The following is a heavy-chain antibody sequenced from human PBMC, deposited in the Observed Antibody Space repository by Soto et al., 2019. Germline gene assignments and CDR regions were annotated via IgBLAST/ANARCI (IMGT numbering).Heavy chain of an antibody. CDR2: IIPIFGTA. J-gene: IGHJ5*02. CDR1: GGTFSSYA. CDR3: ASLLAERSRRWSDP. Sequence: ASVKVSCKASGGTFSSYAISWVRQAPGQGLEWMGGIIPIFGTANYAQKLQSRVTITADESTSTAYMKLSTVSSADTAVYYCASLLAERSRRWSDPWGQGTLVTVSS. V-gene: IGHV1-69*13.